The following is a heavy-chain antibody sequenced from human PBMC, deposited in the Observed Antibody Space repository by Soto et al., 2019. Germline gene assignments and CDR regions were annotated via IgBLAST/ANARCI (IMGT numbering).Heavy chain of an antibody. CDR1: GGSISSYY. CDR2: ISYSGST. CDR3: ARYYGSGSYYNHHYYYYYMDV. Sequence: SETLSLTCSVSGGSISSYYWSWIRKPPGKGLEWIGYISYSGSTNYNPSLKSRVTISVDTSKNQFSLKLSSVTAADTAVYYCARYYGSGSYYNHHYYYYYMDVWGQGTTVTV. V-gene: IGHV4-59*08. J-gene: IGHJ6*02. D-gene: IGHD3-10*01.